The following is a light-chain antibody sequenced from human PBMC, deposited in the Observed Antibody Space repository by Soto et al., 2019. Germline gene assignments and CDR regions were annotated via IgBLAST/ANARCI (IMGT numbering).Light chain of an antibody. Sequence: QSALTQPASVSGSPGQSITISCTGTSSDVGGYDYVSWYQHHPGKVPKLMIYDVTYRPSGVSNRFSGSKSGNTASLTISGLQAEDEADYYCSSYTSSVANVFGTGTKLTVL. J-gene: IGLJ1*01. CDR2: DVT. V-gene: IGLV2-14*03. CDR3: SSYTSSVANV. CDR1: SSDVGGYDY.